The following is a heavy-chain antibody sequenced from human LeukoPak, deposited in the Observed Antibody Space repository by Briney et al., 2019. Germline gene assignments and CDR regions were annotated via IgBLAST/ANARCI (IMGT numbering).Heavy chain of an antibody. V-gene: IGHV4-34*01. CDR3: ARLPLSIGERKEDAFDI. CDR2: INHSGST. Sequence: PSETLSLTCAVYGGSFSGYYWSWIRQPPGKGLEWIGEINHSGSTNYNPSLKSRVTISVDTSKNQFSLKLSSVTAADTAVYYCARLPLSIGERKEDAFDIWGQGTMVTVSS. CDR1: GGSFSGYY. D-gene: IGHD5/OR15-5a*01. J-gene: IGHJ3*02.